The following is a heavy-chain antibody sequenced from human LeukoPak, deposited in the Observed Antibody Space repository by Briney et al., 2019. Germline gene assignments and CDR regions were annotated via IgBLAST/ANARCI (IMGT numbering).Heavy chain of an antibody. Sequence: ASVKVSCMASGYAFSTSGITWVRQAPGRGLEWIGWISAVNGNTSYAEKFLDRVTMTTGTATSTAYMELGSLTSDDTAVYFCTRSLVFWGQGTQVTVSP. J-gene: IGHJ4*02. CDR3: TRSLVF. CDR2: ISAVNGNT. V-gene: IGHV1-18*01. D-gene: IGHD3-10*01. CDR1: GYAFSTSG.